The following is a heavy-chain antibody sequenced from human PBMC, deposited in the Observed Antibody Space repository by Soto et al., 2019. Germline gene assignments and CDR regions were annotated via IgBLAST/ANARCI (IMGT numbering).Heavy chain of an antibody. D-gene: IGHD3-16*02. CDR3: AHLMITYGGVIADDAFDV. Sequence: QITLKESGPTLVEPTQTLTLTCTFSGFSLTTRQVGVGWIRQPPGQALERLAVIYWDNDKRYSPSLERRLTITKDTSKNQVVLTMTNMDPMDTATYYCAHLMITYGGVIADDAFDVWGQGTMVTVSS. CDR1: GFSLTTRQVG. CDR2: IYWDNDK. J-gene: IGHJ3*01. V-gene: IGHV2-5*02.